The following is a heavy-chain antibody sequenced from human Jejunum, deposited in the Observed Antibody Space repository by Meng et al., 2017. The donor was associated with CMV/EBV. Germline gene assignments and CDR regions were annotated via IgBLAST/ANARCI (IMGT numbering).Heavy chain of an antibody. J-gene: IGHJ6*02. D-gene: IGHD3-3*01. V-gene: IGHV3-7*01. CDR2: IKRYGSDQ. Sequence: YWMTWVRQAPGKGLSWVGNIKRYGSDQYFLDSVEGRFTISRDNAKNSVYLQMNSLRAEDTAVYYCARLMSFGVVRGVYGMDVWGQGTTVTVSS. CDR1: YW. CDR3: ARLMSFGVVRGVYGMDV.